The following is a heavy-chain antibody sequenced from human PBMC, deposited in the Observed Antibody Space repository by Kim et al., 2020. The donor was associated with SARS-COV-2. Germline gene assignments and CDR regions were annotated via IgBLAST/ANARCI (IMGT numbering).Heavy chain of an antibody. V-gene: IGHV1-3*01. D-gene: IGHD3-22*01. Sequence: ASVKVSCKASGYTFTSYAMHWVRQAPGQRLDWMGWINAGNGNTKYSQKFQGRVTITRDTSASTAYMELSSLRSEDTAVYYCAREPLDYYDSSGYSDAFDIWGQGTMVTVSS. CDR2: INAGNGNT. J-gene: IGHJ3*02. CDR1: GYTFTSYA. CDR3: AREPLDYYDSSGYSDAFDI.